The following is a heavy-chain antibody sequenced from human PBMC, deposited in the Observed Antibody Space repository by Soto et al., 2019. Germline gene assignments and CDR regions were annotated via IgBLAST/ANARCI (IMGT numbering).Heavy chain of an antibody. J-gene: IGHJ6*02. V-gene: IGHV1-69*06. Sequence: GASVKVSCKASGGTFSSYAISWVRQAPGQGLEWMGGIIPIFGTANYAQKFQGRVTITADKSTSTAYMELSSLRSEDTAVYYCARVPRLVVPAGHAGYYYGMDVWGQGTTVTVSS. D-gene: IGHD2-2*01. CDR3: ARVPRLVVPAGHAGYYYGMDV. CDR1: GGTFSSYA. CDR2: IIPIFGTA.